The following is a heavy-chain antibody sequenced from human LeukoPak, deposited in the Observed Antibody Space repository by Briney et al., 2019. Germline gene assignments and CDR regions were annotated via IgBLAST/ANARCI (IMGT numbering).Heavy chain of an antibody. CDR2: IRSKANSYAT. V-gene: IGHV3-73*01. Sequence: GGSLRLSCAASGFTFSGSAMHWVRQASGKGLEWVGRIRSKANSYATAYAASVKGRFTISRDDSKNTAYLQMNSLKTEDTAVYYCIRQDRGVTEHDYWGQGTLVTVSS. CDR3: IRQDRGVTEHDY. D-gene: IGHD1-14*01. J-gene: IGHJ4*02. CDR1: GFTFSGSA.